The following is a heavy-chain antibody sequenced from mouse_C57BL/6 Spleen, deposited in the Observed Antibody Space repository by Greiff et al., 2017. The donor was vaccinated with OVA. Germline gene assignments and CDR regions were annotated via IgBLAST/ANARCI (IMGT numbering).Heavy chain of an antibody. D-gene: IGHD1-1*01. V-gene: IGHV14-4*01. CDR2: IDPENGDT. J-gene: IGHJ2*01. CDR3: TFNYYYGSRDD. Sequence: EVQLQQSGAELVRPGASVKLSCTASGFNIKDDYMHWVKQRPEQGLEWIGWIDPENGDTEYASKFQGKATITADTSSNTAYLQLSSLTSEDTAVYYCTFNYYYGSRDDWGQGTTLTVSS. CDR1: GFNIKDDY.